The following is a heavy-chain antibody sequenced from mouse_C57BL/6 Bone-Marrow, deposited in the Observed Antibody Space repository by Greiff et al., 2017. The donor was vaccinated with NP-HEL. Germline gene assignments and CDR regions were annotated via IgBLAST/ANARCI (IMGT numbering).Heavy chain of an antibody. CDR1: GYTFTSYW. J-gene: IGHJ4*01. V-gene: IGHV1-72*01. CDR2: IDPNSGGT. D-gene: IGHD2-3*01. Sequence: QVQLQQPGAELVKPGASVKLSCKASGYTFTSYWMHWVKQRPGRGLEWIGRIDPNSGGTKYNEKFKSKATLTVDKPSSTAYMQLSSLTSEDSAVYYCAIPSSCLYYYAMDYWGQGTSVTVSS. CDR3: AIPSSCLYYYAMDY.